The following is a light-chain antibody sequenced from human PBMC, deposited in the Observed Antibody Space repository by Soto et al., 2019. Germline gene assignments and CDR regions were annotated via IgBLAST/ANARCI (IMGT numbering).Light chain of an antibody. CDR3: HQYGSSPQT. CDR1: QSVSSSY. V-gene: IGKV3-20*01. CDR2: GAS. Sequence: ENVLTQSPGTLSLSPGERATLSCRASQSVSSSYLAWYQQKPGQAPRLLIYGASSRATGIPDRFTGRGSGTDFTLTISRLEPEDFAVFYCHQYGSSPQTFGQGTKVDIK. J-gene: IGKJ1*01.